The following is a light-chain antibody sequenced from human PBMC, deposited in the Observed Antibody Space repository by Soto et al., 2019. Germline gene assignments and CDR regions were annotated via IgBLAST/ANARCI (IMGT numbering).Light chain of an antibody. CDR3: ASYTSSSTSVI. J-gene: IGLJ2*01. CDR1: SSDVGGYKY. V-gene: IGLV2-14*01. CDR2: EVS. Sequence: QSALTQPASVSGSPGQSITISCTGTSSDVGGYKYVSWYQQHPDKAPKRIIFEVSNRPSGISSRFSGSKSGNTASLTISGLQAEDEDDYYCASYTSSSTSVIFGRGTKLTVL.